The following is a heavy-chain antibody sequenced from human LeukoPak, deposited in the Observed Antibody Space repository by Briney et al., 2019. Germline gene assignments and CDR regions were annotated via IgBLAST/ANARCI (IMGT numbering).Heavy chain of an antibody. V-gene: IGHV4-34*01. CDR2: INHSGST. J-gene: IGHJ6*02. D-gene: IGHD6-13*01. CDR3: ARGSPRSSSWVGYYYYGIDV. CDR1: GGSFSGYY. Sequence: SETLSLTCAVYGGSFSGYYWSWIRQPPGKGLEWIGEINHSGSTNYNPSLKSRVTISVDTSKNQFSLKLSSVTAADTAVYYCARGSPRSSSWVGYYYYGIDVWGQGTTVTVSS.